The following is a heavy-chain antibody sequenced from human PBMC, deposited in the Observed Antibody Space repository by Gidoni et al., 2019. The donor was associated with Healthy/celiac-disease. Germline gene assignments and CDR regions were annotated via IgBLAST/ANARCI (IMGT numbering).Heavy chain of an antibody. D-gene: IGHD3-3*01. CDR2: ISGSGGST. V-gene: IGHV3-23*01. J-gene: IGHJ6*02. CDR1: GFTFSSYA. CDR3: AKHVPKVGYYDFWSGYLRNYYYYGMDV. Sequence: EVQLLESGGGLVQPGGSLRLSCAASGFTFSSYAMSWVRQAPGTGLEWVSAISGSGGSTYYADSVKGRFTISRDNSKNTLYLQMNSLRAEDTAVYYCAKHVPKVGYYDFWSGYLRNYYYYGMDVWGQGTTVTVSS.